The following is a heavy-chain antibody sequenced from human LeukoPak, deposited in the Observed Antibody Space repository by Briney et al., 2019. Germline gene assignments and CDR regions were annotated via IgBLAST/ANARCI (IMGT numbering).Heavy chain of an antibody. J-gene: IGHJ4*02. CDR1: GFTFDDYG. Sequence: GGSLRLPCAASGFTFDDYGMSWVRQAPGKGLEWVSGINWNGGSTGYADSVKGRFTISRDNAKNSLYLQMNSLRAEDTALYYCARGYCSSTSCYTFDYWGQGTLVTVSS. CDR2: INWNGGST. D-gene: IGHD2-2*02. CDR3: ARGYCSSTSCYTFDY. V-gene: IGHV3-20*04.